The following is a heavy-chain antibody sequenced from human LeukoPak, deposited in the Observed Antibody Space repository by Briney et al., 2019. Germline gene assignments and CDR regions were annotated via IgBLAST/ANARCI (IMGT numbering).Heavy chain of an antibody. CDR2: MSYDGSDI. CDR3: VKDVLSVAVGSTHDY. J-gene: IGHJ4*02. Sequence: GGSLRLSCAASGFTFNTYAMHWVRQAPGKGLEWVAVMSYDGSDIHYADSVKGRLTISRDNSNNTLYLQMNSLRAEDTAVYYCVKDVLSVAVGSTHDYWGPGTLVTVSS. D-gene: IGHD2-21*01. V-gene: IGHV3-30-3*01. CDR1: GFTFNTYA.